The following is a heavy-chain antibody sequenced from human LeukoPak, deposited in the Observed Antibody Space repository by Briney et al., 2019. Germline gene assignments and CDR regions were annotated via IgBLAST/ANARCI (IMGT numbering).Heavy chain of an antibody. CDR2: ISWNSGSI. J-gene: IGHJ4*02. CDR3: AKAVYSYGSYFDY. D-gene: IGHD5-18*01. Sequence: GRSLRLSCAASGFTFDDYAMHWVRHAPGKGLEWVSGISWNSGSIGYADSVKGRFTISRDNAKTSLYLQMNSLRAEDTALYYCAKAVYSYGSYFDYWGQGTLVTVSS. CDR1: GFTFDDYA. V-gene: IGHV3-9*01.